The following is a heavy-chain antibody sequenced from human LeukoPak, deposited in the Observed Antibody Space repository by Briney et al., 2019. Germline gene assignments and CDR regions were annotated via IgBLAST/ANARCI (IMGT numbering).Heavy chain of an antibody. D-gene: IGHD3-22*01. CDR1: GGSISSYY. CDR2: IYYSGST. V-gene: IGHV4-59*01. Sequence: SETLSLTCTVSGGSISSYYWSWIRQPPGKGLEWIGYIYYSGSTNYNPSLKSRVTILVDTSTNQFSLKLSSVTAADTAVYYCATDSSGYLGAFDIWGQGTMVTVSS. J-gene: IGHJ3*02. CDR3: ATDSSGYLGAFDI.